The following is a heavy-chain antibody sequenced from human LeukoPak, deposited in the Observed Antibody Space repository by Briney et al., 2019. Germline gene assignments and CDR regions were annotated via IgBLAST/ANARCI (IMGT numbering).Heavy chain of an antibody. CDR3: XXXXXSSWQESSYFDY. CDR2: ISGSGGST. CDR1: GFTFSSYG. V-gene: IGHV3-23*01. J-gene: IGHJ4*02. Sequence: GGSLRLSCAASGFTFSSYGMPWVRQAPGKGLEWVSAISGSGGSTYYADSVKGRFTISRDNSKNTLYLQMNSLRAEDTAVYYXXXXXXSSWQESSYFDYWGQGTLVTVSS. D-gene: IGHD6-13*01.